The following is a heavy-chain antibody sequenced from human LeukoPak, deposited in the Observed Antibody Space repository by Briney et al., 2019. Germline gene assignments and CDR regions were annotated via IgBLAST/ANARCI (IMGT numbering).Heavy chain of an antibody. CDR1: GFTFSYSW. D-gene: IGHD1-1*01. J-gene: IGHJ6*02. V-gene: IGHV3-74*01. CDR3: ARAPGGLNAMDV. Sequence: SGGSLRLSCAASGFTFSYSWIHWVRQVPGKGLVWVARIGSDGSTTNYADSVQSRFAMSSDNAKNTVYLHMNSLRVDDTAIYYCARAPGGLNAMDVWGQGTTVTVSS. CDR2: IGSDGSTT.